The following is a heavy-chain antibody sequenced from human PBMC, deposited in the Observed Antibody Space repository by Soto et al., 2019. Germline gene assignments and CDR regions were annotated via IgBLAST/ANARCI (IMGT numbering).Heavy chain of an antibody. CDR1: GGTFSSYT. V-gene: IGHV1-69*02. CDR2: IIPILGIA. J-gene: IGHJ3*02. D-gene: IGHD1-7*01. Sequence: QVQLVQSGAEVKKPGSSVKVSCKASGGTFSSYTISWVRQAPGQGLEWMGRIIPILGIANYAQKFQGRVTITADKSTSTAYMELSSLRSEDTAVYYCASCDPITGTTNGAFDIWGQGTMVTVSS. CDR3: ASCDPITGTTNGAFDI.